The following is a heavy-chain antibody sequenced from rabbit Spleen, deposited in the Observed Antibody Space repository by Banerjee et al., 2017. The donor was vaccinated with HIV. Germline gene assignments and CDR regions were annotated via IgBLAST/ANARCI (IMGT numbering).Heavy chain of an antibody. J-gene: IGHJ4*01. CDR3: ATYVDYDGDFNL. CDR1: GFSFSDRDV. D-gene: IGHD2-1*01. CDR2: IDTGFGGTT. Sequence: QEQLEESGGGLVKPEGSLTLTCKASGFSFSDRDVMCWVRQAPGKGLEWIACIDTGFGGTTYYASWAKGRFTISKTSSTTVTLQMTSLTVADTATYFCATYVDYDGDFNLWGPGTLVTVS. V-gene: IGHV1S45*01.